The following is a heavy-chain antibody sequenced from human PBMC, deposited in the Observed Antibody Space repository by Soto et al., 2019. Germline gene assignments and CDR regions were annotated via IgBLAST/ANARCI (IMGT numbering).Heavy chain of an antibody. J-gene: IGHJ4*02. CDR3: ANHPPISSDWYGGIYY. CDR2: ISGSGDKT. CDR1: GFTFRSYA. V-gene: IGHV3-23*01. Sequence: PVGSLRLSCGASGFTFRSYAMIWVRQAPGKGLEWVSAISGSGDKTWYADSVKGRLTTSRDNSKNTLYLQMNSMRAEDTAVYYCANHPPISSDWYGGIYYWGQGTLVTVSS. D-gene: IGHD6-19*01.